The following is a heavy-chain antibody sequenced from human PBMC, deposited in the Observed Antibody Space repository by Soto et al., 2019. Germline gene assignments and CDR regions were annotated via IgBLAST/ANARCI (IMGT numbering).Heavy chain of an antibody. V-gene: IGHV4-39*01. J-gene: IGHJ3*01. Sequence: LSETLSLTCSVSGGSVTNINYFWAWIRQSPGKGLEWIANIYYTGTTFYNPSLRSRVSMTIDASKNRFSLNLSSVTASDTALYYCARHEYVSSSYDLLDVWGRGTMVTVSS. CDR3: ARHEYVSSSYDLLDV. CDR2: IYYTGTT. D-gene: IGHD3-22*01. CDR1: GGSVTNINYF.